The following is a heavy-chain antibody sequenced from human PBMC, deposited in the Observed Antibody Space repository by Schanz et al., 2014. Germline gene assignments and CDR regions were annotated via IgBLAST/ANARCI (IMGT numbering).Heavy chain of an antibody. V-gene: IGHV3-7*01. J-gene: IGHJ3*01. CDR2: IKEDGSKK. Sequence: ESGGGLVQPGGSLRLSCAASGFTFTGHWMSWVRQAPGKGLEWVANIKEDGSKKYYVDSVRGRFTISRDNAKNSLYLQLNSLTADDTAVYHCARDSRYCTGVDCKGDAFDLWGQGTLVTVSS. D-gene: IGHD2-8*02. CDR1: GFTFTGHW. CDR3: ARDSRYCTGVDCKGDAFDL.